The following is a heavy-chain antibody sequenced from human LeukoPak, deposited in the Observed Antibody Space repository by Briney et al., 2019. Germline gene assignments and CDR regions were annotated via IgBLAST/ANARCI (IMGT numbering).Heavy chain of an antibody. CDR3: ARGPYSYDSSGAFDI. CDR1: SGSISNYD. Sequence: SETLSLTCTVSSGSISNYDWSWIRQPAGKGLEWIGRISSSGSANYNPSLKSRVTISVDTSKNQFSLKLSSVTAADTAVYFCARGPYSYDSSGAFDIWGQGTMVTVSS. D-gene: IGHD3-22*01. J-gene: IGHJ3*02. V-gene: IGHV4-4*07. CDR2: ISSSGSA.